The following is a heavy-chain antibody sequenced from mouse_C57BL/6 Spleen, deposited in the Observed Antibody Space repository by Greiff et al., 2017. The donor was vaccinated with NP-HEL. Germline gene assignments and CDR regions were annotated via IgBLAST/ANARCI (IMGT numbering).Heavy chain of an antibody. CDR1: GYTFTSYW. D-gene: IGHD1-1*01. CDR3: ARRRVYGSSYWYFDV. CDR2: IYPGSGSP. Sequence: QVQLQQPGAELVKPGASAKMSCKASGYTFTSYWITWVKQRPGQGLEWIGDIYPGSGSPNYNEKFKSKATLTVDTSSSTAYMQLSSLTSEDSAVYYCARRRVYGSSYWYFDVWGTGTTVTVSS. J-gene: IGHJ1*03. V-gene: IGHV1-55*01.